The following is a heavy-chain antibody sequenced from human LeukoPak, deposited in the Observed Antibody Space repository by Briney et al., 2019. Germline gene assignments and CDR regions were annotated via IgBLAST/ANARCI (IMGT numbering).Heavy chain of an antibody. Sequence: GGSLRLSCAASGFTFNTHSMNWVRQAPGQGLEWVASISSGGGTIYYADSVRGRFTISRDNTKYSLYLQMNSLRAEDTAVYYCAKELTILDYWGQGTLVTVSS. CDR2: ISSGGGTI. J-gene: IGHJ4*02. D-gene: IGHD1-14*01. V-gene: IGHV3-21*04. CDR1: GFTFNTHS. CDR3: AKELTILDY.